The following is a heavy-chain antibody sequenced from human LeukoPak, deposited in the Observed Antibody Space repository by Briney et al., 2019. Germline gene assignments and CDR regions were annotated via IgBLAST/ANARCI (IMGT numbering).Heavy chain of an antibody. V-gene: IGHV3-53*01. D-gene: IGHD6-19*01. CDR1: GFTVSANY. J-gene: IGHJ3*02. CDR2: IYSDGRT. CDR3: ARDVSSGWYWAAAFDI. Sequence: GGSLRLSCAASGFTVSANYMGWVRQAPGKRLKWVSVIYSDGRTYYADSVKGRFTISGDNSKNTLFLQMNSLRVEDTAVYYCARDVSSGWYWAAAFDIWGQGTMVTVSS.